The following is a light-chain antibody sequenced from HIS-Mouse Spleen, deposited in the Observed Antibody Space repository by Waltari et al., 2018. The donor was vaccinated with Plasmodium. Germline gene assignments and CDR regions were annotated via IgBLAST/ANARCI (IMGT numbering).Light chain of an antibody. CDR3: QQYYSFPYP. J-gene: IGKJ2*01. CDR2: AAS. V-gene: IGKV1D-8*02. CDR1: QGISSY. Sequence: AIWITWSPSLLSASTGDRVTIIYRMSQGISSYLACYQQKPGKAPELLIYAASTLQSGVPSRFSGSGSGTDFTLTISCLQSEDFATYYCQQYYSFPYPFGQGTKLEIK.